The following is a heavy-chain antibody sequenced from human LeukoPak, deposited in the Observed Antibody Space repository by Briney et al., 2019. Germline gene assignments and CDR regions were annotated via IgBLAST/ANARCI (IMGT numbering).Heavy chain of an antibody. CDR2: ISSSGSTI. CDR1: GFTFSDYY. D-gene: IGHD3-22*01. CDR3: ARDRGYYDSSRIDY. J-gene: IGHJ4*02. V-gene: IGHV3-11*01. Sequence: GGSLRLSCAASGFTFSDYYMSWVRQAPGKGLEWVSYISSSGSTIYYADTVKGRFTISRDNAKNSPYLQMNSLRAEDTAVYYCARDRGYYDSSRIDYWGQGTLVTVSS.